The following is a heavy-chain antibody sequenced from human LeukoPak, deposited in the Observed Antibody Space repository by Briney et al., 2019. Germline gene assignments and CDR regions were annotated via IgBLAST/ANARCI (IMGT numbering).Heavy chain of an antibody. D-gene: IGHD5-18*01. CDR1: GFTFSSYE. J-gene: IGHJ5*02. CDR3: ARRKGYSSFDP. Sequence: GGSLRLSCAASGFTFSSYEMNWVRQAPGKGLEWVSYISSSGSTIYYADSVKGRFTISRGNAKNSLYLQMNSLRAEDTAVYYCARRKGYSSFDPWGQGTLVTVSS. CDR2: ISSSGSTI. V-gene: IGHV3-48*03.